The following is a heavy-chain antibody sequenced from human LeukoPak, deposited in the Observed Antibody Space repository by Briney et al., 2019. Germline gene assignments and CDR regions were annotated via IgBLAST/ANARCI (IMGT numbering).Heavy chain of an antibody. V-gene: IGHV4-59*01. CDR1: GGSISSYY. Sequence: PSETLSLTCTVSGGSISSYYWSWIRQPPAKGLEWIGYIYYSGSTNYNSSLKSRVTISVDTSKNQFSLKLSSVTAADTAVYYCARGEAVAGTSAFDIWGQGTMVTVSS. CDR3: ARGEAVAGTSAFDI. J-gene: IGHJ3*02. CDR2: IYYSGST. D-gene: IGHD6-19*01.